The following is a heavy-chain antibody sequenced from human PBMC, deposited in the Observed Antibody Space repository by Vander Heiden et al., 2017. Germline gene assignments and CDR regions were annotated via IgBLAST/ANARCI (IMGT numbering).Heavy chain of an antibody. Sequence: QVQLVESGGGVVQRGRSQRLCCSASVLTLSTHGMHWVRQAPGKGLVGVAVIWYDGSTKYYADSVKGRFTISRDNSKNTLYLQMNSLRAEDTAVYYCASASKTGYSYYYGMDVWGQGTTVTVYS. J-gene: IGHJ6*02. CDR3: ASASKTGYSYYYGMDV. V-gene: IGHV3-33*01. CDR2: IWYDGSTK. CDR1: VLTLSTHG.